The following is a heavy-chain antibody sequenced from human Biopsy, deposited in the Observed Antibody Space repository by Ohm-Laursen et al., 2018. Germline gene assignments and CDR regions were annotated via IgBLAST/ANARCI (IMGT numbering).Heavy chain of an antibody. CDR2: ISPNSGGT. J-gene: IGHJ3*01. CDR3: ARDIMNRIAGLVARSDVFDV. D-gene: IGHD3-16*01. Sequence: SVKVSCNGSGYVVNDYFLHWLRQAPGQGPEWMGWISPNSGGTNYAQKFQGRVTMTTDTSTSTVYLELRRLISDDAAVYYCARDIMNRIAGLVARSDVFDVWGQGTLVTVSS. V-gene: IGHV1-2*02. CDR1: GYVVNDYF.